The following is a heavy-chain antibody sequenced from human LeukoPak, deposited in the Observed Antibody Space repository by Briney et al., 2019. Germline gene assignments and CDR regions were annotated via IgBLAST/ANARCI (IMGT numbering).Heavy chain of an antibody. V-gene: IGHV4-39*01. Sequence: PSETLFLTCTVSGGSISSSSYYWGWIRQPPGKGLEWIGSIYYSGSTYYNPSLKSRVTISVDTSKNQFSLKLSSVTAADTAVYYCARRNYDSRASDAFDIWGQGTMVTVSS. CDR2: IYYSGST. CDR1: GGSISSSSYY. J-gene: IGHJ3*02. D-gene: IGHD3-22*01. CDR3: ARRNYDSRASDAFDI.